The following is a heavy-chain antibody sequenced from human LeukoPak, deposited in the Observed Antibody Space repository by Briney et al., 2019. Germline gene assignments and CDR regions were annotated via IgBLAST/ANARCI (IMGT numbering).Heavy chain of an antibody. J-gene: IGHJ4*02. V-gene: IGHV3-30*14. D-gene: IGHD5-24*01. CDR1: GFTFSSYA. CDR2: ISYDGSNK. CDR3: ARDIEMATMSFGY. Sequence: GGSLRLSCAASGFTFSSYAMHWVRQAPGKGLEWVAVISYDGSNKYYADSVKGRFTISRDNSKNTLYLQMNSLRAEDTAVYYCARDIEMATMSFGYWGQGTLVTVSS.